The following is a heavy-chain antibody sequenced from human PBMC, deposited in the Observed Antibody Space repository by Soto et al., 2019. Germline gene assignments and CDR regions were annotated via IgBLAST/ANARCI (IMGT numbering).Heavy chain of an antibody. D-gene: IGHD6-13*01. Sequence: ASVKVSCKASGYDFTAYDINWVRQASGQGLEWMGWMNPINGATGSARRFQGRVSMTRNTATGTAYLELTSLRSDDSAVYYCGGGPSTRAPAGGTPYYYAMDAWRQGTTVTVSS. CDR3: GGGPSTRAPAGGTPYYYAMDA. CDR2: MNPINGAT. J-gene: IGHJ6*02. CDR1: GYDFTAYD. V-gene: IGHV1-8*02.